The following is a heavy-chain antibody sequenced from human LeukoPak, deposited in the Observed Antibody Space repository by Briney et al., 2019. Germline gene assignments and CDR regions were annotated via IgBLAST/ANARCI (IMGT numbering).Heavy chain of an antibody. CDR1: GYTFTSYD. CDR3: ASKLDYGDYVWFDP. J-gene: IGHJ5*02. D-gene: IGHD4-17*01. Sequence: ASVKVSCKASGYTFTSYDINWVRHATGQGLEWMGWMNPNSGNTGYAQKFQGRVTMTRNTSISTAYMELSSLRSEDTAVYYCASKLDYGDYVWFDPWGQGTLVTVSS. V-gene: IGHV1-8*01. CDR2: MNPNSGNT.